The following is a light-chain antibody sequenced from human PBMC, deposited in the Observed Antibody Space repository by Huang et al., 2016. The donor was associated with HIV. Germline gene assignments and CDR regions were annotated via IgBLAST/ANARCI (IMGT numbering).Light chain of an antibody. J-gene: IGKJ4*01. V-gene: IGKV1-33*01. Sequence: DIQMTQSPTSLSASVGDIVTITCQASQDISNYLNWYQQKPGKAPKLLIYDASNLETGVPSRFSGGGSGTDFNFTIISLQPEDFATYHCQQYDNLPITFGGGTKVEIK. CDR2: DAS. CDR3: QQYDNLPIT. CDR1: QDISNY.